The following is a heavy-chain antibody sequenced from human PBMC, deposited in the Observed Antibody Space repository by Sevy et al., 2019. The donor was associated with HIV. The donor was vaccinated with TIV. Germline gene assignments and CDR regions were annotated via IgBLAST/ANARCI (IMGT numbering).Heavy chain of an antibody. CDR2: IYSGGST. CDR1: GFTVSSNY. D-gene: IGHD1-26*01. Sequence: GGSLRLSCAASGFTVSSNYMSWVRQAPGKGLEWVSVIYSGGSTYYADSVKGRFTISRDNSKNTLYLQMDSLRAEDTAVYYCARDLVSGDAFDIWGQGTMVTVSS. CDR3: ARDLVSGDAFDI. J-gene: IGHJ3*02. V-gene: IGHV3-53*01.